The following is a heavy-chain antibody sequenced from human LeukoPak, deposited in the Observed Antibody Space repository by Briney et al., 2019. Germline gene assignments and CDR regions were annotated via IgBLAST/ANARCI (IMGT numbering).Heavy chain of an antibody. V-gene: IGHV3-21*01. CDR3: ASLWDGFWSGHRHHFDY. J-gene: IGHJ4*02. D-gene: IGHD3-3*01. CDR1: GFTFSSYS. Sequence: TGGSLRLSCAASGFTFSSYSMNWVRQAPGKGLEWVSSISSSSSYIYYADSVKGRFTISRDNAKNSLYLQMNSLRAEDTAVYYCASLWDGFWSGHRHHFDYWGQGTLVTVSS. CDR2: ISSSSSYI.